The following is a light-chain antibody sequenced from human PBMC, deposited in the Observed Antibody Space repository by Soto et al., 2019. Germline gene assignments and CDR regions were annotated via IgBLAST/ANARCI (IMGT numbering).Light chain of an antibody. CDR1: TSNIGRNY. CDR3: GTWDTSLKIV. CDR2: ENY. J-gene: IGLJ2*01. V-gene: IGLV1-51*02. Sequence: QSVLTQPPSLSAAPGQKVTISCSGSTSNIGRNYVSWYQQVPGTPPKLLIYENYRRPSGIPDRFSGSKSGTSATLGISGLHPGDEADYFCGTWDTSLKIVFGGGTKLTVL.